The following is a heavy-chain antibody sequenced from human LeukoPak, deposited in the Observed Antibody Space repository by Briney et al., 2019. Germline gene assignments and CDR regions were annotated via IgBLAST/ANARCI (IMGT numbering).Heavy chain of an antibody. Sequence: PGGSLRLSCAASGFSFSDYGMHWVRQAPGKGLEWVAVIWYDGSNKYYADSVKGRFTISRDNSKNTLYLQMNSLRAEDTAVYYCARDLLHSSSSGDYWGQGTLVTVSS. CDR2: IWYDGSNK. V-gene: IGHV3-33*01. CDR3: ARDLLHSSSSGDY. D-gene: IGHD6-6*01. J-gene: IGHJ4*02. CDR1: GFSFSDYG.